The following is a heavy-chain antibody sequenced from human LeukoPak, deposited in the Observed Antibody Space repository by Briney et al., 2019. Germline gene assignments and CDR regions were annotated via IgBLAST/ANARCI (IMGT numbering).Heavy chain of an antibody. D-gene: IGHD6-19*01. V-gene: IGHV3-53*01. J-gene: IGHJ4*02. CDR1: GFTVSRNH. CDR2: IYSGGGT. Sequence: GGSLRLSCAASGFTVSRNHMSWVRQAPGKGLEWVSIIYSGGGTYYADSVKGRFTISRDDSKNTLYLQMNSLRAEDTAVYYCAKGDRVTMSGWADYWGQGTLVTVSS. CDR3: AKGDRVTMSGWADY.